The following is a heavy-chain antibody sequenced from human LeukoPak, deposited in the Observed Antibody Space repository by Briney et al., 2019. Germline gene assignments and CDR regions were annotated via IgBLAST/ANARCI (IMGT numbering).Heavy chain of an antibody. Sequence: SETLSLTCAVYGGSFSGYYWSWIRQPPGKGLEWIGEINHSGSTNYNPSLKSRVTISVDTSKNQFSLKLSSVTAADTAVYYCARDERRSSPNDYWGQGTPVTVSS. D-gene: IGHD6-13*01. J-gene: IGHJ4*02. CDR1: GGSFSGYY. V-gene: IGHV4-34*01. CDR3: ARDERRSSPNDY. CDR2: INHSGST.